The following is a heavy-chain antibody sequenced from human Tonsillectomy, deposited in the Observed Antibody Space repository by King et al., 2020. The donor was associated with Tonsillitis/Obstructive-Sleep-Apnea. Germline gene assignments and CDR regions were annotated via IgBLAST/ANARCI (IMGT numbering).Heavy chain of an antibody. CDR2: LSYDGSNK. D-gene: IGHD7-27*01. Sequence: VQLVESGGGGVQPGRSLRLSCAASGFTFSSYGMHWVRQAPGKGLEWVAVLSYDGSNKYYADSVKGRFTISRDNSKNTLYLQMNSLRAEDTAVYYCAKARGWGNYYYYGMDVWGQGTTVTVSS. V-gene: IGHV3-30*18. CDR3: AKARGWGNYYYYGMDV. CDR1: GFTFSSYG. J-gene: IGHJ6*02.